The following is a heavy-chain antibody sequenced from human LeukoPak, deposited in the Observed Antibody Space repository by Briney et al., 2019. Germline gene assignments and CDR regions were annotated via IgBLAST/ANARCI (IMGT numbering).Heavy chain of an antibody. CDR1: GFTFSSYW. CDR2: IKQDGSEK. V-gene: IGHV3-7*01. D-gene: IGHD3-22*01. Sequence: GGSLRLSCAASGFTFSSYWMSWVRQAPGKGLEWVANIKQDGSEKYYVDSVKGRFTISRDNAKNSLYLQMNSLRAEDTAVYYCARDQSYYDSSGYYDTFYYGMDVWGQGTTVTISS. J-gene: IGHJ6*02. CDR3: ARDQSYYDSSGYYDTFYYGMDV.